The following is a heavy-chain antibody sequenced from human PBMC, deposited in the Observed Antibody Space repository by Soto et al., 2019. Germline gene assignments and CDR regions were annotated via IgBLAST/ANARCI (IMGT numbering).Heavy chain of an antibody. CDR1: GGSISSGGYS. Sequence: QLQLQESGSGLVKPSQTLSLTCAVSGGSISSGGYSWSWIRHPPGKRLEWIGYIYHSGNTYYNPSLKSRLTITAARYKNQFSLTLSSVTAADAAVYYCARGPPHHYWGQGTLVTVSS. J-gene: IGHJ1*01. V-gene: IGHV4-30-2*01. CDR2: IYHSGNT. CDR3: ARGPPHHY.